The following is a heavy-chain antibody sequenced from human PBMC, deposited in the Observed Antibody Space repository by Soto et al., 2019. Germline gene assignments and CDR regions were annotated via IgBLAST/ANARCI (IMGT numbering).Heavy chain of an antibody. CDR3: ARVTTYYDILTGYHLGVFDI. Sequence: GASVKVSCKASGYTFTSYGISWVRQAPGQGLEWMGWISAYNGNTNYAQKLQGRVTMTTDTSTSTAYMELRSLRSDDTAVYYCARVTTYYDILTGYHLGVFDICSQRTMVTVSS. J-gene: IGHJ3*02. CDR2: ISAYNGNT. V-gene: IGHV1-18*01. CDR1: GYTFTSYG. D-gene: IGHD3-9*01.